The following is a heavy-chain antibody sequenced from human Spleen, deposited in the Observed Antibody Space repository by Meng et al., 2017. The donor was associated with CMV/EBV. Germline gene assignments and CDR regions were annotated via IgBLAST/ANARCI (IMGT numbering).Heavy chain of an antibody. D-gene: IGHD1-1*01. V-gene: IGHV4-39*01. J-gene: IGHJ5*02. Sequence: SETLSLTCSVSGGSIKSHNFHWGWIRQPPGKGLEWIGSIYDSGSAYYNPSLKSRVTMSIATSKKQFSLRLNSVTAADTAIYYCARHDVSWNAPLGFDPWGQGTLVTVSS. CDR1: GGSIKSHNFH. CDR2: IYDSGSA. CDR3: ARHDVSWNAPLGFDP.